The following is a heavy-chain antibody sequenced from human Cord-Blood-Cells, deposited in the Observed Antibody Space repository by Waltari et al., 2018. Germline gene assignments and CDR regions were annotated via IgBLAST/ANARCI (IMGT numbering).Heavy chain of an antibody. V-gene: IGHV1-24*01. D-gene: IGHD1-7*01. CDR1: GYTLTELS. J-gene: IGHJ3*02. CDR3: ATSLTGTTKGDAFDI. CDR2: FDPKDGET. Sequence: QVQLVQSGAEVKKTGASVKVSCKVSGYTLTELSMHWVRQAPGKGLEWMGGFDPKDGETIYGQKFQGRVTMTEETSTDPAYMELSSLRSEDTAVYYCATSLTGTTKGDAFDIWGQGTMVTVSS.